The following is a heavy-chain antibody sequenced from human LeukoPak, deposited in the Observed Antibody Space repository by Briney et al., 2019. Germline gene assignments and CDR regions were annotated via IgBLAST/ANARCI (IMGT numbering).Heavy chain of an antibody. D-gene: IGHD3-22*01. V-gene: IGHV3-23*01. Sequence: GGSLRLSCAASGFTFSSYWMHWVRQAPGKGLEWVSAISGSGGSTYYADSVKGRFTISRDNSKNTLYLQMNSLRAEDMAVYYCAKVISYDSSGFDYWGQGTLVTVSS. CDR1: GFTFSSYW. CDR3: AKVISYDSSGFDY. J-gene: IGHJ4*02. CDR2: ISGSGGST.